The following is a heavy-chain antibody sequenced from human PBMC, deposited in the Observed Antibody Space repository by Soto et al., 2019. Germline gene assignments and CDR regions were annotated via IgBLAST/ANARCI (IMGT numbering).Heavy chain of an antibody. CDR2: VGGSGGNR. J-gene: IGHJ4*02. D-gene: IGHD4-4*01. Sequence: EVQLLESGGGLVQPGGSLRLSCAASGFTFNAYAMTWVRQAPGKGLEWVSAVGGSGGNRYYADSVRGRFTISRDNSKETVDLQMNSLGVEDTAVYYCARVASDYINSVDNWGQGILVTVSS. CDR3: ARVASDYINSVDN. V-gene: IGHV3-23*01. CDR1: GFTFNAYA.